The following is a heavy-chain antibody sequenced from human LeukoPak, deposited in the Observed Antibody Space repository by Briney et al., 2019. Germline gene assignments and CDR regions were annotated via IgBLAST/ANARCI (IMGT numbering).Heavy chain of an antibody. V-gene: IGHV1-18*01. CDR1: GYTFTSYG. J-gene: IGHJ5*02. CDR2: ISAYNGNT. D-gene: IGHD2-2*01. CDR3: ARNIVVVPAAPPVYWFAP. Sequence: ASVKVSCKASGYTFTSYGISWVRQAPGQGLEWMGWISAYNGNTNYAQKLQGRVTMTTDTSTSTVYMELSSLRSEDTAVYYCARNIVVVPAAPPVYWFAPGGQGPLATVSP.